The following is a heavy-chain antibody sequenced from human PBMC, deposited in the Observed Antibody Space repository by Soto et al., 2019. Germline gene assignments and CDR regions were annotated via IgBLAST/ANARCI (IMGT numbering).Heavy chain of an antibody. CDR1: GGSISNSANH. V-gene: IGHV4-31*03. Sequence: QVQLQESGPGLVRPSQNLSLSCTVSGGSISNSANHWSWIRQHPGEGLEWIGYIYYSGGTYYSPSLKGRVNMSIDASKNQFSLKMSSVTAAEAAVYYCAKGVRGVPNWFDPWGQGTLVTVSS. J-gene: IGHJ5*02. D-gene: IGHD3-10*01. CDR2: IYYSGGT. CDR3: AKGVRGVPNWFDP.